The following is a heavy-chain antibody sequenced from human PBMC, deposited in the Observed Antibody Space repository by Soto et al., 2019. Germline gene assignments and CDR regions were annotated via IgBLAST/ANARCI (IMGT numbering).Heavy chain of an antibody. CDR1: GGSISSSSYY. CDR3: ARHVRRIAAAGKPGYYFDY. D-gene: IGHD6-13*01. Sequence: SETLSLTCTVSGGSISSSSYYWVWIRQPPGKGLEWIGSIYYSGSTYYNPSLKSRVTISVDTSKNQFSLKLSSVTAADTAVYYCARHVRRIAAAGKPGYYFDYWGQGTLVTVSS. CDR2: IYYSGST. V-gene: IGHV4-39*01. J-gene: IGHJ4*02.